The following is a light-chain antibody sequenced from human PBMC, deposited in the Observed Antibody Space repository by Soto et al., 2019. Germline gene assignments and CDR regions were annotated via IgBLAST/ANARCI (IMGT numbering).Light chain of an antibody. CDR3: QSYHSGNVV. J-gene: IGLJ2*01. CDR2: EDN. V-gene: IGLV6-57*04. Sequence: NFMLTQPHSVSESPGKMVTISCTRSSGSIASNYVQWYQQRPGSAPTPVIYEDNERPSGVPDRFSGSIDSSSNSASLTISGLKTDDEADYYCQSYHSGNVVFGGGTKVTVL. CDR1: SGSIASNY.